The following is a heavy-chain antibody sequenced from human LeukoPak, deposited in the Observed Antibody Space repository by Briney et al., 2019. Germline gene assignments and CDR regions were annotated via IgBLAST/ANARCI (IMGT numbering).Heavy chain of an antibody. V-gene: IGHV4-4*07. J-gene: IGHJ5*02. Sequence: SETLSLTCTVYGGSISSYYWSWIRQPAGKGLEWIGRIYTSGSTNYNPSLKSRVTMSVDTSKNQFSLKLSSATAADTAVYYCARDIQPRFGVVNNWFDPWGQGTLVTVSS. CDR1: GGSISSYY. CDR2: IYTSGST. D-gene: IGHD3-3*01. CDR3: ARDIQPRFGVVNNWFDP.